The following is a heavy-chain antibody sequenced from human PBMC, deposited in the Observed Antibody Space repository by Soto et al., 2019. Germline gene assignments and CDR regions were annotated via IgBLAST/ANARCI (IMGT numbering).Heavy chain of an antibody. CDR1: GGTFSSYT. CDR2: IIPILGIA. V-gene: IGHV1-69*08. J-gene: IGHJ4*02. CDR3: AKDYGGTDGDY. D-gene: IGHD4-17*01. Sequence: QVQLVQSGAEVKKPGSSVKVSCKASGGTFSSYTISWVRQAPGQGLEWMGRIIPILGIANYAQKFQGRVTITADKSTRTAYMELRSLRSEDTAVYYCAKDYGGTDGDYWGQGTLVTVSS.